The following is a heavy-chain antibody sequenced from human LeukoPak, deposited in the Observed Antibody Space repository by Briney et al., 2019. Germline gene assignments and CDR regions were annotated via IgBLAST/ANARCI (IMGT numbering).Heavy chain of an antibody. Sequence: KAGGSLRLSCAASGFTFSSYSMHWVRQAPGKGLEWVSFISSGSTYINYADSVKGRFTTSRDNAKNTLYLQMNSLRAEDTAVYYCARTQPPDVWGKGTMVIVSS. J-gene: IGHJ6*03. CDR1: GFTFSSYS. CDR2: ISSGSTYI. CDR3: ARTQPPDV. V-gene: IGHV3-21*06.